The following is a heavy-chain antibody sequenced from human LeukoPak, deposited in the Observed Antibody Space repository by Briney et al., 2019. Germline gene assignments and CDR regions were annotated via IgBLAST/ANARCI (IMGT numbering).Heavy chain of an antibody. CDR1: GGSISSSSYY. CDR3: ARHRAVGAIQGFDY. J-gene: IGHJ4*02. CDR2: VYYSGST. V-gene: IGHV4-39*01. D-gene: IGHD1-26*01. Sequence: SETLSLTCTVSGGSISSSSYYWGWIRQPPGKGLEWIGSVYYSGSTYYNPSLKSRVTISVETSKNQFSLKLSSVTAADTAVYYCARHRAVGAIQGFDYWGQGTLVTVSS.